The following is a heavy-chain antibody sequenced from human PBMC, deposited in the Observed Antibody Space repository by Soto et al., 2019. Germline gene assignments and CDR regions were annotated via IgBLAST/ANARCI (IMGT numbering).Heavy chain of an antibody. V-gene: IGHV3-48*03. Sequence: EEQLVESGGDLVQPGGSLRLSCTSSGFALDTYDMNWVRLAPGKDLEWISHIATGGDRIYYADSVKGGFTISRDNARNSLSLQMNSLRDDDTALYYCAGEHVLMFASYDAFKVWGQGTLVTVSS. J-gene: IGHJ3*01. D-gene: IGHD2-21*01. CDR1: GFALDTYD. CDR3: AGEHVLMFASYDAFKV. CDR2: IATGGDRI.